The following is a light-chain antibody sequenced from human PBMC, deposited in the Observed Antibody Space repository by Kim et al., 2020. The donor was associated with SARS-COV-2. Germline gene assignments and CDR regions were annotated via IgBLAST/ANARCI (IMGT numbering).Light chain of an antibody. CDR1: QDISNF. Sequence: SASVRDRVTITCGGSQDISNFVAWFQQKPGKVPKRPIYVPSSLQSGVPGRFTGSGSGTEFTLTISSLQPEDSATYFCRQHNGYPYTFGQGTKLEI. CDR2: VPS. V-gene: IGKV1-17*03. J-gene: IGKJ2*01. CDR3: RQHNGYPYT.